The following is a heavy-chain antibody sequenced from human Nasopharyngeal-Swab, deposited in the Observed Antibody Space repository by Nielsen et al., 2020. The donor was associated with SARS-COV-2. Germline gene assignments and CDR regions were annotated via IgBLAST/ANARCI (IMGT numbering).Heavy chain of an antibody. J-gene: IGHJ3*02. D-gene: IGHD1-26*01. CDR3: ASRRQVGANHHAFDI. CDR1: GGTCSSYA. V-gene: IGHV1-69*10. CDR2: IIPILGIA. Sequence: SLKVSCKASGGTCSSYAISWVRQAPGQGLEWMGGIIPILGIANYAQKFKGRVTITADKYTGTAYMELSSLRSEDTAVYYCASRRQVGANHHAFDIWGQGTMVTVSS.